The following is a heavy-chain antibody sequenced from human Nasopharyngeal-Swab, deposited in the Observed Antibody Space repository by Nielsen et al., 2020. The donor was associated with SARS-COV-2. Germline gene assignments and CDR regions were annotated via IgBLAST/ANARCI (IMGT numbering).Heavy chain of an antibody. CDR3: AKDAASRDSNNWYHFDH. CDR1: GYTFTDYY. D-gene: IGHD6-13*01. V-gene: IGHV1-2*06. Sequence: ASVKVSCKASGYTFTDYYIHWVRQAPGQGLEWMGRINPNSGGTSYAQKFQGRLTMTRDTSISTAYMELRRLRSDDTAVYYCAKDAASRDSNNWYHFDHWGQGTLVTVSS. J-gene: IGHJ4*02. CDR2: INPNSGGT.